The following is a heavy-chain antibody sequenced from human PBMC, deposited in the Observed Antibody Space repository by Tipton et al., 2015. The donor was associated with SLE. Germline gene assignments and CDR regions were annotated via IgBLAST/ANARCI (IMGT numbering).Heavy chain of an antibody. V-gene: IGHV4-39*07. Sequence: TLSLTCSVSGDSIISSSYYWGWIRQPPGKGLEWIGSMYYSGSTYYNPSLKSRVTISVDTSKNQFSLMLRSVTAADTAVYYCARYSLTNWLLYLWGRGTLVTVSS. D-gene: IGHD1-1*01. CDR2: MYYSGST. J-gene: IGHJ2*01. CDR1: GDSIISSSYY. CDR3: ARYSLTNWLLYL.